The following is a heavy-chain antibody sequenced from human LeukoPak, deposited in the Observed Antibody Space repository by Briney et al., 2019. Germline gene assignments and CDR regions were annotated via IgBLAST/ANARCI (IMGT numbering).Heavy chain of an antibody. V-gene: IGHV3-7*01. CDR3: ARSNRPGSYYKP. D-gene: IGHD3-10*01. CDR2: IKQDGSEK. CDR1: GFTFSSYS. Sequence: GGSLRLSCAASGFTFSSYSMSWVRQAPGKGLEWVANIKQDGSEKYYVDSVKGRFTISRDNAKNSLYLQMNSLRAEDTAVYYCARSNRPGSYYKPWGQGTLVTVSS. J-gene: IGHJ4*02.